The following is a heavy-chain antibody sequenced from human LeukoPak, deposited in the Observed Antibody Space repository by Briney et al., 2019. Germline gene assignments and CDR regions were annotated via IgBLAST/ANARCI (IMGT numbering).Heavy chain of an antibody. CDR1: GFTFSNYA. V-gene: IGHV3-23*01. CDR2: ISGSGSSI. D-gene: IGHD3-3*01. CDR3: AMGATSWSGYSFPKIFQH. J-gene: IGHJ1*01. Sequence: GGSLRLSCAASGFTFSNYAVNWIRQAPGKGLKWVSVISGSGSSIYYTDSVKGRFTISRDNSKNTLYLQMNSLRAEDTAVYYCAMGATSWSGYSFPKIFQHWGRGTLVTFSS.